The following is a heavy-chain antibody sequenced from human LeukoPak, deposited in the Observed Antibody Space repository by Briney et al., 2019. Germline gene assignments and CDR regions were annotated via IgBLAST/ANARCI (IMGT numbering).Heavy chain of an antibody. CDR1: GYSFTSYD. Sequence: ASVKVSCKASGYSFTSYDINWVRQATGQGLEWMGWMNPNSGNTGYAQKFQGRVTMTRDTSITTAYMELSSLRSEDTAVYYCARDYGGNSGWFDPWGQGTLVTVSS. V-gene: IGHV1-8*01. D-gene: IGHD4-23*01. CDR3: ARDYGGNSGWFDP. J-gene: IGHJ5*02. CDR2: MNPNSGNT.